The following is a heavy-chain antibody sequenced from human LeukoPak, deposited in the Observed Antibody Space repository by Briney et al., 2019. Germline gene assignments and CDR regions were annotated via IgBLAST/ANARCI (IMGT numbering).Heavy chain of an antibody. J-gene: IGHJ4*02. Sequence: GGSLRLSCAASGFSFNDFAMHWVRQVPGKGLEWVSGISWNSGSIGYADSVKGRFTISRDNAKNSLYLQMNSLTTEDTALYCCAKDPDYYYDSSGYYFDYWGQGTLVTVSS. D-gene: IGHD3-22*01. CDR1: GFSFNDFA. CDR3: AKDPDYYYDSSGYYFDY. V-gene: IGHV3-9*01. CDR2: ISWNSGSI.